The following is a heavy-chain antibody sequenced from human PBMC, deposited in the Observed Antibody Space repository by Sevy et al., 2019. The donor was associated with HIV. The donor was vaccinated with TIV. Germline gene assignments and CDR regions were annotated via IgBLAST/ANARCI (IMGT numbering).Heavy chain of an antibody. Sequence: ASVKVSCKTSGYSFNMYGISWVRQAPGQGLEWMGWISAYTGDTDYRQMFRGRVTMTTDASTITAYMELRRLTSDDTAVYYCARHRPQGVVIIPGSGYHYGADFWGQGTMVTVSS. D-gene: IGHD3-3*01. V-gene: IGHV1-18*01. CDR3: ARHRPQGVVIIPGSGYHYGADF. CDR1: GYSFNMYG. CDR2: ISAYTGDT. J-gene: IGHJ6*02.